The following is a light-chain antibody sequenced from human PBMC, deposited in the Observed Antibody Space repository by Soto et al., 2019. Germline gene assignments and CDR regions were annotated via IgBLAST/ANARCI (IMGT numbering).Light chain of an antibody. V-gene: IGKV3-20*01. CDR2: GAS. CDR3: QQYGSSPWT. J-gene: IGKJ1*01. CDR1: QRVSSSY. Sequence: EIVFTQSPGTLSLSPGERATLSCRASQRVSSSYLAWYQQKPGQAPRLLIYGASSRATGIPDRFSGSGSGTDFTLTISRLEPEDFAVYYCQQYGSSPWTFGQGTKVDI.